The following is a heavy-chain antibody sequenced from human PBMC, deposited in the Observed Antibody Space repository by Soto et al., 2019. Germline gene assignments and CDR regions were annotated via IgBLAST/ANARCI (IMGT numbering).Heavy chain of an antibody. D-gene: IGHD2-2*01. J-gene: IGHJ6*02. Sequence: EVQLLASGGGLVQPGGSLRLSCAASGFTFSSYTMKWVRQAPGKGLEWVSLIGESGTPTYYADSVKGRFTISRDNSGNTLFLEMYSLRAEDTVVYYCARYIPGVRYYGMDVWGQGTTVTVSS. CDR2: IGESGTPT. V-gene: IGHV3-23*01. CDR3: ARYIPGVRYYGMDV. CDR1: GFTFSSYT.